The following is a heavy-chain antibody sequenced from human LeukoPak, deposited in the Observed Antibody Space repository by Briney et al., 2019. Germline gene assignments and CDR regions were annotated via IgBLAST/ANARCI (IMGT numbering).Heavy chain of an antibody. CDR1: GGSIRRSSYY. V-gene: IGHV4-39*01. CDR3: ARGLRGYYYYMDV. Sequence: SETLSLTCTVSGGSIRRSSYYWGWIRQPPGKGLEWIGSMYYSGSTYYNPSLKSRVTISVDTSKNQFSLKLSSATAADTAVYYCARGLRGYYYYMDVWGKGTTVTISS. CDR2: MYYSGST. J-gene: IGHJ6*03. D-gene: IGHD4-17*01.